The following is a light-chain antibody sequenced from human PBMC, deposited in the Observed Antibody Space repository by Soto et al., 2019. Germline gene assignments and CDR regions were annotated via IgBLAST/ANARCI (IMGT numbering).Light chain of an antibody. Sequence: AIQMTQSPSSLSASVGDRVTITCRASQGIRNDLGWYQQKPGKAPKLLIYAASSLQSGVPSRFSGSGSDTDFTLTISSLQPEDFATDYCLQDYNYPRTFGQGTKVEIK. V-gene: IGKV1-6*01. J-gene: IGKJ1*01. CDR2: AAS. CDR1: QGIRND. CDR3: LQDYNYPRT.